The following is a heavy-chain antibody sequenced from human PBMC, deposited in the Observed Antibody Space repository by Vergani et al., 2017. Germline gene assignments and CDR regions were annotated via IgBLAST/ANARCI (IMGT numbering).Heavy chain of an antibody. CDR3: ARHWVVGTNNFDAFDI. V-gene: IGHV4-39*07. J-gene: IGHJ3*02. CDR1: GGSFSSSSYY. Sequence: QLQLQESGPGLVKPSETLSLTCTVSGGSFSSSSYYWGWIRQPPGKGLEWIGTIYYSGSTYYNPSLKSRVTISVDTSKNQFSLKLSSVTAADTAVYYCARHWVVGTNNFDAFDIWGQGTMVTVSS. CDR2: IYYSGST. D-gene: IGHD1-26*01.